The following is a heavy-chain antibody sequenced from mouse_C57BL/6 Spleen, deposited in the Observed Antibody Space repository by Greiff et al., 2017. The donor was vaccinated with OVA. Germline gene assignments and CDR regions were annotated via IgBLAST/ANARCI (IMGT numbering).Heavy chain of an antibody. CDR3: AKNEDYYGSSSWFAY. D-gene: IGHD1-1*01. J-gene: IGHJ3*01. V-gene: IGHV2-4*01. CDR2: IWSGGST. CDR1: GFSLTSYG. Sequence: QVQLKESGPGLVQPSQSLSITCTVSGFSLTSYGVHWVRQPPGKGLEWLGVIWSGGSTDYNAAFISRLSISKDNSKSQVFFKMNSLQADDTAIYYFAKNEDYYGSSSWFAYWGQGTLVTVSA.